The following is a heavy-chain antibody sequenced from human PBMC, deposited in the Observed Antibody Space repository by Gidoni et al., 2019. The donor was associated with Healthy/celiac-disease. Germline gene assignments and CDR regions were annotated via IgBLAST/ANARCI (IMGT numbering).Heavy chain of an antibody. CDR3: TRTVVVPAAIDYYYGMDV. J-gene: IGHJ6*02. Sequence: EVQLVESGGGLVKPGRSLRLSSTASGFTFGAYAMSWFRQAPGKGLEWVGFIRSKAYGGTTEYAASVKGRFTISRDDSKSIAYLQMNSLKTEDTAVYYCTRTVVVPAAIDYYYGMDVWGQGTTVTVSS. D-gene: IGHD2-2*01. V-gene: IGHV3-49*05. CDR1: GFTFGAYA. CDR2: IRSKAYGGTT.